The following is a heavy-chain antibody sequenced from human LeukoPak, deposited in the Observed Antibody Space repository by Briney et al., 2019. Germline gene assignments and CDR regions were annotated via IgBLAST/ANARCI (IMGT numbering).Heavy chain of an antibody. V-gene: IGHV3-21*01. CDR3: ARDSRFTMVRGVIMICGMDV. CDR1: GFTFSSYS. D-gene: IGHD3-10*01. CDR2: ISSSSSYI. Sequence: AGGSLRLSCAASGFTFSSYSMNWVRQAPGKGLEWVSSISSSSSYIYYADSVKGRFTISRDNAKNSLYLQMNSLRAEDTAVYYCARDSRFTMVRGVIMICGMDVWGQGTTVTVPS. J-gene: IGHJ6*02.